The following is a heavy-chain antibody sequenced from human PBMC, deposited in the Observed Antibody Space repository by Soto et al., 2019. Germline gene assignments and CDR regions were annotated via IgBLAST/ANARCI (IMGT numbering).Heavy chain of an antibody. CDR2: ISNNGAHT. V-gene: IGHV3-64*01. Sequence: EAQLVESGGGLVQPGGSLRLSCAASGFTFSNYEMHWVRQAPEKGLEYVSGISNNGAHTDYAKSVKGRFTISRDNSENTLYLQMGSLRAEDMALYYCARRGYGSGWPNVYMDVWGKGTTVTVSS. J-gene: IGHJ6*03. CDR1: GFTFSNYE. D-gene: IGHD6-25*01. CDR3: ARRGYGSGWPNVYMDV.